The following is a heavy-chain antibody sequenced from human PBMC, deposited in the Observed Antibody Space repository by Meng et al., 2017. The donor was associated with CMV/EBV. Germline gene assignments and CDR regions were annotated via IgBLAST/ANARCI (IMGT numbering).Heavy chain of an antibody. D-gene: IGHD4-17*01. CDR1: GGSISSYY. Sequence: GPGLVRLSEPLSLTGTLSGGSISSYYWSWIRQPAWKGLEWIGRIYTSGSTNYNPSLKSRVTMSVDTSKNQFSLKLSSVTAADTAVYYCARGPEVDYGDYVGLDYWGQGTLVTVSS. CDR2: IYTSGST. J-gene: IGHJ4*02. V-gene: IGHV4-4*07. CDR3: ARGPEVDYGDYVGLDY.